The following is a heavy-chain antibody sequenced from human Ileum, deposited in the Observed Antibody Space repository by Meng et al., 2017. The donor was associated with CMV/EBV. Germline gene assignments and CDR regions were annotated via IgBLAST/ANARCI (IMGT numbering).Heavy chain of an antibody. V-gene: IGHV3-66*02. J-gene: IGHJ4*02. CDR3: AREGRGTYGGQYHFDD. D-gene: IGHD4/OR15-4a*01. CDR2: INSGGNT. Sequence: GGSLRLSGAASGFTVSSNYMCWVRKAPGKGRGWVSVINSGGNTYYAESVKGRFTISSDNSKNTLYLQMNSVRPEDTAVYYWAREGRGTYGGQYHFDDWGQGTPVTVSS. CDR1: GFTVSSNY.